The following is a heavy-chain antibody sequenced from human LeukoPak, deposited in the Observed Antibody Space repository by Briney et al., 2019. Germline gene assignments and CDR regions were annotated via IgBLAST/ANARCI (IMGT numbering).Heavy chain of an antibody. V-gene: IGHV3-23*01. CDR3: ATRGSVDTATYAFDI. D-gene: IGHD5-18*01. Sequence: PGGSLRLSCAASGFTFSSYAMSWVRQAPGKGLEWVSAISGSGTSTYFADSVKGRFTISRDNSKNTLYLQMNSLRAEDTAVYYCATRGSVDTATYAFDIWGQGTIVTVSS. CDR1: GFTFSSYA. J-gene: IGHJ3*02. CDR2: ISGSGTST.